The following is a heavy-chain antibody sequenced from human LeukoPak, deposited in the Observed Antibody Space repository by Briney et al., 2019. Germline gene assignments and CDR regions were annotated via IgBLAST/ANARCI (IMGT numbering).Heavy chain of an antibody. CDR3: TRVGDSSGWYFDY. CDR2: IRSKAYGGTT. CDR1: GFTFGDYA. D-gene: IGHD6-19*01. Sequence: PGGSLRLSCTASGFTFGDYAMSWVRQAPGKGLEWVGFIRSKAYGGTTEYAASVKGRFTISRDDSKSIAYLQMNSLKTEDTAVYYCTRVGDSSGWYFDYWGQGTLATVSS. J-gene: IGHJ4*02. V-gene: IGHV3-49*04.